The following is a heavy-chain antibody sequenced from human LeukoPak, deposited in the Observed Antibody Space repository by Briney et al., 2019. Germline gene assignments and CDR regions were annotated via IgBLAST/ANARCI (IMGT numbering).Heavy chain of an antibody. Sequence: SFTSSGGTFSIYSISWVRQAPGKGLGWVAFIRYDGSNKYYADSVKGRFTISRDNSKNTLYLQMNSLRAEDTAVYYCAGTLARGAFDIWGQGTMVTVSS. V-gene: IGHV3-30*02. CDR2: IRYDGSNK. D-gene: IGHD2/OR15-2a*01. CDR1: GGTFSIYS. CDR3: AGTLARGAFDI. J-gene: IGHJ3*02.